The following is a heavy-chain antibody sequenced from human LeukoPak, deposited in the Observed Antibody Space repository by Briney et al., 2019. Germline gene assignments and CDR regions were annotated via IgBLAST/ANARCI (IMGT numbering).Heavy chain of an antibody. V-gene: IGHV1-2*02. Sequence: ASVKVSCKASGYTFTGYYMHWVRQAPGQGLEWMGWINPNSGGTNYAQKFQGRVTMTRDTSISTAYMELSRLRSDDTAVYYCAGIGYCSGGSCYEGPVYYYYGMDVWGQGTTVTVSS. D-gene: IGHD2-15*01. CDR3: AGIGYCSGGSCYEGPVYYYYGMDV. CDR2: INPNSGGT. CDR1: GYTFTGYY. J-gene: IGHJ6*02.